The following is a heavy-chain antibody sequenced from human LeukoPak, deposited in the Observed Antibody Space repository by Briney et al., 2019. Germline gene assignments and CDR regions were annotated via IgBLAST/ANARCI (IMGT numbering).Heavy chain of an antibody. J-gene: IGHJ5*02. CDR2: ISNDGSNK. D-gene: IGHD5-12*01. Sequence: PGRSLRLSCAASGFTFSTYGMHWVRQAPGKGLEWVAVISNDGSNKLYGDSVKGRFTISRDNSKNTLYLQMNSLRADDTAVYYCARSDVDMAAWGQGTLVTVSS. CDR3: ARSDVDMAA. CDR1: GFTFSTYG. V-gene: IGHV3-30*03.